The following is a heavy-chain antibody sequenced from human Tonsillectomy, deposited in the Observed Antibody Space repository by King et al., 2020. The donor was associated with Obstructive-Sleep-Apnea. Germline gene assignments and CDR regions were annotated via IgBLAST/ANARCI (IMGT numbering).Heavy chain of an antibody. CDR3: ASRTTVIKGYSFDY. CDR1: GYSISSGYF. V-gene: IGHV4-38-2*02. J-gene: IGHJ4*02. Sequence: QLQESGPGLVKPSETLSLICSVSGYSISSGYFWGWIRQPPGRGLEWIGNIFHSGSAFYNPSLSGRVTISSDTSNNQFSLKLTSLTVADTAMYYCASRTTVIKGYSFDYWGLGTLVIVSS. CDR2: IFHSGSA. D-gene: IGHD4-23*01.